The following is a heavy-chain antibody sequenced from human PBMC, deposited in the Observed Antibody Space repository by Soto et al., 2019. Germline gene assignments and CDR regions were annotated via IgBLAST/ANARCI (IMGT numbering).Heavy chain of an antibody. V-gene: IGHV1-2*02. CDR3: ARSAIVLRVYLPTAEWFDP. D-gene: IGHD2-8*01. Sequence: ASVKVSCKASGYTYTAYYMHWVRRAPGQGLEWMGWINPNTGGTNYAQEFQGRVTMTWDTSSSTASMELSRLRSDDTAVYYCARSAIVLRVYLPTAEWFDPWGQGTLVPVSS. CDR2: INPNTGGT. J-gene: IGHJ5*02. CDR1: GYTYTAYY.